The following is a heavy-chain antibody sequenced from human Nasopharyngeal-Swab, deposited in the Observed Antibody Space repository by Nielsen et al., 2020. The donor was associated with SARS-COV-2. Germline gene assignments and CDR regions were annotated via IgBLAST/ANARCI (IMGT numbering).Heavy chain of an antibody. CDR1: GYTFTSYY. V-gene: IGHV1-46*01. J-gene: IGHJ6*02. D-gene: IGHD2-2*01. Sequence: ASVKVSCNASGYTFTSYYMHWVRQPPGQGLEWMGIINPSGGSTSYAQKFQGRVTMTRYTSTSTVYMELSSLRSEDTAVYYCARDMSWDGTSRSVYYGMDVWGQGTTVTVSS. CDR2: INPSGGST. CDR3: ARDMSWDGTSRSVYYGMDV.